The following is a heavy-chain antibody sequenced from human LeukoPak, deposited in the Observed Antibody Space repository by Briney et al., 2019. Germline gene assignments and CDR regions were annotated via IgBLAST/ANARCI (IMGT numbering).Heavy chain of an antibody. CDR1: GYTFTGYY. CDR3: ARSYSGSYYSSWFDP. D-gene: IGHD1-26*01. CDR2: INPNSGGT. J-gene: IGHJ5*02. V-gene: IGHV1-2*02. Sequence: GASVKVSCKASGYTFTGYYMHWVRQAPGQGLEWMGWINPNSGGTNYAQKFQGRVTMTRDTSISTAYMELSRLRSDDTAVYYCARSYSGSYYSSWFDPWGQGTLVTVSP.